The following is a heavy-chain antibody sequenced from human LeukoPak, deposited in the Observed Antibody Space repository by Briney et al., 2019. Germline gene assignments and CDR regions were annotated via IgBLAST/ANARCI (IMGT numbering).Heavy chain of an antibody. J-gene: IGHJ3*02. CDR2: INPNSGGT. CDR1: GYTFTSYA. Sequence: ASVKVSCKASGYTFTSYAMHWVRQAPGQRLEWMGWINPNSGGTNYAQKFQGRVTMTRDTSISTAYMELSRLRSDDTAVYYCAAFGVAILGAFDIWGQGTMVTVSS. CDR3: AAFGVAILGAFDI. D-gene: IGHD3-3*01. V-gene: IGHV1-2*02.